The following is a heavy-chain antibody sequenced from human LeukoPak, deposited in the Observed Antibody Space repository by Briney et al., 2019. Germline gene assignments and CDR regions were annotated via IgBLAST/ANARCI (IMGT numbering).Heavy chain of an antibody. Sequence: PRGSLRLSCAASGFTFSSYGMHWVRQAPGKGLEWVAFIRYDGSNKYYADSVKGRFTISRDNSKNTLYLQMNSLRAEDTAVYYCSVVVVVVAATQVDYWGQGTLVTVSS. D-gene: IGHD2-15*01. V-gene: IGHV3-30*02. CDR2: IRYDGSNK. CDR3: SVVVVVVAATQVDY. J-gene: IGHJ4*02. CDR1: GFTFSSYG.